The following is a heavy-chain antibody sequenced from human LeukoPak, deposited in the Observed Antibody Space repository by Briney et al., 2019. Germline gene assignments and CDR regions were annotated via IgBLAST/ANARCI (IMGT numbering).Heavy chain of an antibody. Sequence: GGSLRLSCAASGFTFSSYAMSWVRQAPGKGLEWVSAIGGSGGSTYYADSVKGRFTISRDNSKNTLYLQMNSLRAEDTAVYYCAKGYDFWSGYYMDYWGQGTLVTVPS. CDR2: IGGSGGST. CDR1: GFTFSSYA. CDR3: AKGYDFWSGYYMDY. J-gene: IGHJ4*02. V-gene: IGHV3-23*01. D-gene: IGHD3-3*01.